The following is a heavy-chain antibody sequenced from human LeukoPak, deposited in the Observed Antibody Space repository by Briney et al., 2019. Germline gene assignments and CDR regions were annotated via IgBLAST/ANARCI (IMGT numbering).Heavy chain of an antibody. CDR1: GGTFSSYA. V-gene: IGHV1-8*03. CDR2: MNPNSGNT. J-gene: IGHJ3*02. CDR3: ARDPAGAFDI. Sequence: GASVKVSCKASGGTFSSYAISWVRQAPGQGLEWMGWMNPNSGNTGYAQKFQGRVTITRNTSISTAYMELSSLRSDDTAVYYCARDPAGAFDIWGQGTMVTVSS.